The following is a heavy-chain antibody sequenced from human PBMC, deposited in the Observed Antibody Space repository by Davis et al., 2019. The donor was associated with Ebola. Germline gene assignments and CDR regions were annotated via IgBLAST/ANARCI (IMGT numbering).Heavy chain of an antibody. CDR2: IYYSGST. J-gene: IGHJ4*02. V-gene: IGHV4-30-4*08. Sequence: VYYMSWIRQPPGKGLEWIGYIYYSGSTYYNPSLKSRVTISVDTSKNQFSLKLSSVTAADTAVYYCARVVGYYYDSSGYSTQYYFDYWGQGTLVTVSS. D-gene: IGHD3-22*01. CDR3: ARVVGYYYDSSGYSTQYYFDY. CDR1: VYY.